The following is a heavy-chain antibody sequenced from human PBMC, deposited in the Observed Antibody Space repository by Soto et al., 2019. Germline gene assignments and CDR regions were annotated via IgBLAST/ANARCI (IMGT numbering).Heavy chain of an antibody. D-gene: IGHD4-17*01. Sequence: SETLSLTCAVYGGSFSGYYWSWIRQPPGKGLEWIGEINHSGSTNYNPSLKSRVTISVDTSKNQFSLKLSSVTAADTAVYYCARGPLYGYYYYGMDVWGQGTTVTVSS. CDR3: ARGPLYGYYYYGMDV. CDR1: GGSFSGYY. CDR2: INHSGST. V-gene: IGHV4-34*01. J-gene: IGHJ6*02.